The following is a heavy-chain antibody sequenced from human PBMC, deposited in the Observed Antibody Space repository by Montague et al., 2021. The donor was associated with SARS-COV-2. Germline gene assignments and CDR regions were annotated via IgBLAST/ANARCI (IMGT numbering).Heavy chain of an antibody. J-gene: IGHJ3*02. D-gene: IGHD3-3*01. Sequence: SLRLSCSASGFTCSRYWMSWVRQAPGKGLEWVANINKDESLKFHXDSVKGRFTISRDNAKNSMYLQMNSLRVEDTAVYYCARVGDFCGDDAFDIWGRGTMVTVSS. CDR3: ARVGDFCGDDAFDI. CDR2: INKDESLK. CDR1: GFTCSRYW. V-gene: IGHV3-7*01.